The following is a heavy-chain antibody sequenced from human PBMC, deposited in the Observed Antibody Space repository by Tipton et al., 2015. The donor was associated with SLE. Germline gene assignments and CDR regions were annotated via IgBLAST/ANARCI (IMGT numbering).Heavy chain of an antibody. CDR1: GFTFSNAW. V-gene: IGHV3-15*01. J-gene: IGHJ4*02. D-gene: IGHD3-10*01. CDR3: TTGLWFGEYDY. Sequence: SLRLSCAASGFTFSNAWMSWVRQAPGKGLEWVGRIKSNTDGGTTDYAAPVKGRFTISRDDSKNTLYLQMNSLKTEDTAVYYCTTGLWFGEYDYWGQGTLVTVSS. CDR2: IKSNTDGGTT.